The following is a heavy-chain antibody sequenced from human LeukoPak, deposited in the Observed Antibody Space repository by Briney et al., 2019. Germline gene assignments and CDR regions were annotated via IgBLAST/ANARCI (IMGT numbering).Heavy chain of an antibody. Sequence: SETLSLTCAVYGGSFSGYYWSWIRQHPGKGLEWIGYIYYSGSTYYNPSLKSRVTISVDTSKNQFSLKLSSVTAADTAVYYCARDRRGTVDYWGQGTLVTVSS. CDR3: ARDRRGTVDY. CDR1: GGSFSGYY. V-gene: IGHV4-31*11. J-gene: IGHJ4*02. D-gene: IGHD3-16*01. CDR2: IYYSGST.